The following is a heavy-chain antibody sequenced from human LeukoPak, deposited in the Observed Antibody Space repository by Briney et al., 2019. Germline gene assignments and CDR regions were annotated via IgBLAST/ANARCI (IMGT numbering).Heavy chain of an antibody. D-gene: IGHD2-21*02. CDR1: GYSFTSYW. CDR3: ARTLHCGGDCHWYFDL. Sequence: GESLKISCKGSGYSFTSYWIGWVRQMPGKGLEWMGIIYPGDSDTRYSPSFQGQVTISADKSISTAYLQWSSLKASDTAMCYCARTLHCGGDCHWYFDLWGRGTLVTVSS. J-gene: IGHJ2*01. V-gene: IGHV5-51*01. CDR2: IYPGDSDT.